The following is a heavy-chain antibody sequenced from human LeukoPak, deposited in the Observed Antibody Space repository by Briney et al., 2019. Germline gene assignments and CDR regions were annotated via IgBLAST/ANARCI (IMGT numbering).Heavy chain of an antibody. J-gene: IGHJ5*02. CDR2: IYSGGST. Sequence: GGPLRLSCAASGFTVSSNYMSWVRQAPGKGLEWVSVIYSGGSTYYADSVKGRFTISRDNSKNTLYLQMNSLRAEDTAVYYCARAPYSSSAPPVAPPFDPWGQGTLVTVSS. V-gene: IGHV3-66*01. D-gene: IGHD6-6*01. CDR3: ARAPYSSSAPPVAPPFDP. CDR1: GFTVSSNY.